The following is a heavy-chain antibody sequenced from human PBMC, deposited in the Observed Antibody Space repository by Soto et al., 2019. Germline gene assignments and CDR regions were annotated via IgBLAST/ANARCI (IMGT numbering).Heavy chain of an antibody. CDR3: ARDCSGGSCYPGMDV. CDR2: ISSSGYI. J-gene: IGHJ6*02. V-gene: IGHV3-21*01. Sequence: GPLRLSCATSGFHLNRYTINWVRQATGKRLEWLSSISSSGYIFSTDSVRGRFTISRDNAKNSVYLQINSLRAEDTAVYFCARDCSGGSCYPGMDVWGQGNKV. CDR1: GFHLNRYT. D-gene: IGHD2-15*01.